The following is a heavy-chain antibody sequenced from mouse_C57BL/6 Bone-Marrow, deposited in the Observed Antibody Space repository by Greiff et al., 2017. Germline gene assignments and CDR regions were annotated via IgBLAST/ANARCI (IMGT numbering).Heavy chain of an antibody. D-gene: IGHD2-3*01. CDR3: ERAGYDGYYNYYAMDY. V-gene: IGHV1-52*01. J-gene: IGHJ4*01. CDR1: GYTFTSYW. Sequence: VKLQQPGAELVRPGSSVKLSCKASGYTFTSYWMHWVKQRPIQGLEWIGNIDPSASETHYNQKFKEKTTLTVDKSSSTAYMQRSSLTAEDSAVYYSERAGYDGYYNYYAMDYWGQGTSDTVSS. CDR2: IDPSASET.